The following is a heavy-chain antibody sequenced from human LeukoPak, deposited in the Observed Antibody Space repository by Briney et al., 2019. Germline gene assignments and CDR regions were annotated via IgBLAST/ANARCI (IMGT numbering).Heavy chain of an antibody. V-gene: IGHV1-69*06. D-gene: IGHD3-10*01. Sequence: GVSVKVSCKASGGTFSSYAISWVRQAPGQGLEWMGGIIPIFGTANYAQKFQGRVTMTEDTSTDTAYMELSSLRSEDTAVYYCATVTMVRGVINYYYYYMDVWGKGTTVTVSS. CDR1: GGTFSSYA. CDR2: IIPIFGTA. J-gene: IGHJ6*03. CDR3: ATVTMVRGVINYYYYYMDV.